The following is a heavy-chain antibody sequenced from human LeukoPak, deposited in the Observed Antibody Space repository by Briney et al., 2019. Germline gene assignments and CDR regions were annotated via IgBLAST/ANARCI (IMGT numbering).Heavy chain of an antibody. J-gene: IGHJ5*02. V-gene: IGHV4-59*01. D-gene: IGHD6-13*01. CDR2: LYYSGST. CDR3: ARKAAAGIPPLYNWFDP. Sequence: PSETLSLTCNVSVGPISSYYWSWLPQPPGKGRVWIGYLYYSGSTNYNPSLKRRVTISVDTSKNQISLKLTSVTPADTAVYYCARKAAAGIPPLYNWFDPWGQGTLVTVSA. CDR1: VGPISSYY.